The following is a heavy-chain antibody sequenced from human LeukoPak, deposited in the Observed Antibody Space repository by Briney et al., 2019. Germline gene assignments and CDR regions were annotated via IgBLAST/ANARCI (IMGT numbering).Heavy chain of an antibody. Sequence: ASVKVSCKASGYTFTSYDINWVRQATGQGLEWMGWISAYNGNTNYAQKLQGRVTMTTDTSTSTAYMELRSLRSDDTAVYYCARDQIGLFDYWGQGTLVTVSS. CDR2: ISAYNGNT. CDR3: ARDQIGLFDY. V-gene: IGHV1-18*01. J-gene: IGHJ4*02. CDR1: GYTFTSYD.